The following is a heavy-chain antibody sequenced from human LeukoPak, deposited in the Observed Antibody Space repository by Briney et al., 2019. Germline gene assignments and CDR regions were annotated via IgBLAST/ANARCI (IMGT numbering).Heavy chain of an antibody. CDR3: TSRYCSSTSCCEYYYYGMDV. CDR1: GFNFSGSG. J-gene: IGHJ6*02. D-gene: IGHD2-2*01. CDR2: IRSKANSYAT. V-gene: IGHV3-73*01. Sequence: GGSLRLSCVASGFNFSGSGVHWVRQASGKGLEWVGRIRSKANSYATAYAASVKGRFTISRDDSKNMAYLQMNSLKTEDTAVYYCTSRYCSSTSCCEYYYYGMDVWGQGTTVTVSS.